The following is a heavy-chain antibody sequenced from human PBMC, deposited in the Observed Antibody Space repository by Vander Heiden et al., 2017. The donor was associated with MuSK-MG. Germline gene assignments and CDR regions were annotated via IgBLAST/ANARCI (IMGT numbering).Heavy chain of an antibody. V-gene: IGHV1-46*03. CDR1: GYTFTSYY. D-gene: IGHD6-6*01. J-gene: IGHJ5*02. CDR2: INPSGGST. Sequence: QVQLVQSGAAVKKPGASVKVSCKASGYTFTSYYMHWVRQAPGQGLEWMGIINPSGGSTSYAQKFQGRVTMTRDTSTSTVYMELSSLRSEDTAVYYCARGPGSRARGNWFDPWGQGTLVTVSS. CDR3: ARGPGSRARGNWFDP.